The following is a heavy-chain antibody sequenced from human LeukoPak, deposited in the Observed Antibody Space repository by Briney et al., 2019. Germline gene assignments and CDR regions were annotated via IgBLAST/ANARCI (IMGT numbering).Heavy chain of an antibody. J-gene: IGHJ4*02. CDR1: GFTFSDYY. D-gene: IGHD3-9*01. CDR2: ISNDDHKT. CDR3: ARALTRYDVLTGYSAFDY. Sequence: PGGSLRLSCATSGFTFSDYYMGWIRQAPGKGLEWVSYISNDDHKTYYADSVRGRFTISRDNFKNSLYLQMIRLRADDTALYYCARALTRYDVLTGYSAFDYWGQGSLVTVTS. V-gene: IGHV3-11*01.